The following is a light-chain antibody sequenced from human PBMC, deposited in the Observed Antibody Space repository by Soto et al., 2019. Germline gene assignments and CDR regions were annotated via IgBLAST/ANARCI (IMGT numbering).Light chain of an antibody. CDR3: QQYGSSPFT. V-gene: IGKV3-20*01. J-gene: IGKJ5*01. CDR2: GAS. Sequence: EIVLTQSPGTLSLSPGERATLSCRASQSVSSSYLAWYQQKPGQAPRLLIYGASSRANGIPDRFSGSGSGTDFTLTISRLEPEDFAVYYCQQYGSSPFTLGQGTRLEIK. CDR1: QSVSSSY.